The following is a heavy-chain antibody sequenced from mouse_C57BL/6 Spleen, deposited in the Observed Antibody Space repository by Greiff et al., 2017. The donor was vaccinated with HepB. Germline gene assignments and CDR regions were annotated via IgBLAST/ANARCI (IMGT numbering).Heavy chain of an antibody. Sequence: QVQLQQPGAELVKPGASVKLSCKASGYTFTSYWMHWVKQRPGQGLEWIGMIHPNSGSTNYNEKFKSKARLTVDKSSSTAYMQLSSLTSEDSAVYYCARGRDWPWFAYWGQGTLVTVSA. J-gene: IGHJ3*01. CDR3: ARGRDWPWFAY. CDR2: IHPNSGST. CDR1: GYTFTSYW. V-gene: IGHV1-64*01. D-gene: IGHD3-3*01.